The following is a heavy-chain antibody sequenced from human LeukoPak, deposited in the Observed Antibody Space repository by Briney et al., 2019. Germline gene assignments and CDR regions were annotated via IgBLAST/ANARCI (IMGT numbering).Heavy chain of an antibody. CDR2: IIPIFGTA. CDR1: GGTFSSYA. D-gene: IGHD6-6*01. J-gene: IGHJ4*02. Sequence: SVKVSCKASGGTFSSYAISWVRQAPGQGLEWMGGIIPIFGTANYAQKFQGRVTITADESTSTAYIELSSLRSEDTAVYYCARRVGIAARPGRYYFDYWGQGTLVTVSS. V-gene: IGHV1-69*01. CDR3: ARRVGIAARPGRYYFDY.